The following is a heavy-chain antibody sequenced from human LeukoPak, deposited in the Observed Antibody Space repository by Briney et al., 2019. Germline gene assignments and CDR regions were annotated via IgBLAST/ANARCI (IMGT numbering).Heavy chain of an antibody. D-gene: IGHD6-13*01. V-gene: IGHV3-53*01. CDR2: IYSGGST. CDR3: ARGGSSSWYVLDY. J-gene: IGHJ4*02. CDR1: GFTVSSNY. Sequence: GGSLRLSCAAPGFTVSSNYMSWVRQAPGKGLEWVSVIYSGGSTYYADSVKGRFTISRDNSKNTLYLQMNSLRAEDTAVYYCARGGSSSWYVLDYWGQGTLVTVSS.